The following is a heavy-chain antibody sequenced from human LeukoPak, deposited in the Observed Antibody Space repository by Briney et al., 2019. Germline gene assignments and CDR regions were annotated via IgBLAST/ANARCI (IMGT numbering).Heavy chain of an antibody. V-gene: IGHV5-51*01. D-gene: IGHD6-6*01. Sequence: GESLKISCNGSGYRFSNYWIGWVRQMPGKGLEWMGMIYPGNSDTRYSPSFRGQVTISADKSISTAYLQWSSLKASDTAMYYCASQYSGSNFDYWGQGTLVTVSS. J-gene: IGHJ4*02. CDR2: IYPGNSDT. CDR3: ASQYSGSNFDY. CDR1: GYRFSNYW.